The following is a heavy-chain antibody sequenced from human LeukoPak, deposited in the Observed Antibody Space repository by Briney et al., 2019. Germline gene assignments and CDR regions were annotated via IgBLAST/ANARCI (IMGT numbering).Heavy chain of an antibody. V-gene: IGHV3-30-3*01. Sequence: PGRSLRLSCAASGFTFRNYAIHWARQAPGKGLEWVAFISYDGAVTYYADSVKGRFTISRDNSKSTLYLHMNSLRAEDTAVYYCARDLSEKYSSDYWGQGTLVTASS. J-gene: IGHJ4*02. CDR2: ISYDGAVT. CDR3: ARDLSEKYSSDY. D-gene: IGHD2/OR15-2a*01. CDR1: GFTFRNYA.